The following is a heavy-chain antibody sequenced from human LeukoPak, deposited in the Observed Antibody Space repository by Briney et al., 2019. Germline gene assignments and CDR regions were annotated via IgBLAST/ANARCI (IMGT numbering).Heavy chain of an antibody. CDR2: IYHSGST. D-gene: IGHD4-17*01. CDR1: GYSISSGYY. V-gene: IGHV4-38-2*01. Sequence: SETLSLTCAVSGYSISSGYYWGWIRQPPGKGLEWIGSIYHSGSTYYNPSLKSRVTISVDTSKNQFPLKLSSVTAADTAVYYCARTHYDYGDYEGFDYWGQGTLVTVSS. CDR3: ARTHYDYGDYEGFDY. J-gene: IGHJ4*02.